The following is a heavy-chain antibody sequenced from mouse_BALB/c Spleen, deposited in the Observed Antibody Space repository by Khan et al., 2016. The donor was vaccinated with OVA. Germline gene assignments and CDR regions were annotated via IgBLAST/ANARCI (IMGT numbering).Heavy chain of an antibody. CDR2: IWAGGST. Sequence: QVQLKESGPGLVAPSQSLSITCTVSGFSLTTYGVHWVRQPPGKGLEWLGVIWAGGSTNYNSALMSRLSISTDNSNSPAILKMNSLQTEDTAMYYCARAYYYGAWFAYWGQGTLVTVSA. J-gene: IGHJ3*01. D-gene: IGHD1-1*01. V-gene: IGHV2-9*02. CDR3: ARAYYYGAWFAY. CDR1: GFSLTTYG.